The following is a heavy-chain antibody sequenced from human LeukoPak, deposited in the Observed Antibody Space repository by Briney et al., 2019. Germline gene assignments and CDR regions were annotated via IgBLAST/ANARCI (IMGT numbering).Heavy chain of an antibody. CDR1: GGSISSSSYY. CDR2: VYNSGST. V-gene: IGHV4-39*07. Sequence: SETLSLTCTVSGGSISSSSYYWAWIRQPPGKGLEGIGTVYNSGSTYYNPSLKSRVTISVDTSKNQFSLKLSSVTAADTAVYYCARVIVGDRRANEYWGQGPLVTVSS. J-gene: IGHJ4*02. D-gene: IGHD1-26*01. CDR3: ARVIVGDRRANEY.